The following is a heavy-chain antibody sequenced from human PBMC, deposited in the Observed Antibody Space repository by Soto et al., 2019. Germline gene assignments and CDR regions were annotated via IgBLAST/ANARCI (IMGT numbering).Heavy chain of an antibody. Sequence: GGSLRLSCAASGFTFISYAMSWVRQAPGKGLEWVSAISGSGGSTYYADSVKGRFTISRDNSKNTLYLQMNSLRAEDTAVYYCAKDRYSSGWFDYWGQGTLVTVSS. CDR3: AKDRYSSGWFDY. D-gene: IGHD6-19*01. V-gene: IGHV3-23*01. CDR1: GFTFISYA. CDR2: ISGSGGST. J-gene: IGHJ4*02.